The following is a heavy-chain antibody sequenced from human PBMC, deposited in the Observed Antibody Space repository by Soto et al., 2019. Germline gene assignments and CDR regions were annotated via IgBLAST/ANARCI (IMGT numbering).Heavy chain of an antibody. CDR3: ARERPDGARLDP. CDR2: IYYSGST. CDR1: GGSISRGDYY. J-gene: IGHJ5*02. V-gene: IGHV4-30-4*01. Sequence: SPSGPVSGGSISRGDYYWSWIRQPPGKGLEWIGYIYYSGSTYYNPSLKSRVTISVDTSKNQFSLKLSSVTAADTAVYYCARERPDGARLDPWGQGTLVTVSS. D-gene: IGHD6-6*01.